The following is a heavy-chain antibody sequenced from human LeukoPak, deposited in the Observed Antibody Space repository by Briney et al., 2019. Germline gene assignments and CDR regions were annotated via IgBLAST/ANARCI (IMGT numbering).Heavy chain of an antibody. Sequence: ASVKVSCTASGYTFTSYGISWVRQAPGQGLEWMGWISAYNGNTNYAQKLQGRVTMTTDTSTSTAYMELRSLRSDDTAVYYCARDIVVVPAAIYPNWFDPWGQGTLVTVSS. V-gene: IGHV1-18*01. D-gene: IGHD2-2*02. CDR2: ISAYNGNT. J-gene: IGHJ5*02. CDR1: GYTFTSYG. CDR3: ARDIVVVPAAIYPNWFDP.